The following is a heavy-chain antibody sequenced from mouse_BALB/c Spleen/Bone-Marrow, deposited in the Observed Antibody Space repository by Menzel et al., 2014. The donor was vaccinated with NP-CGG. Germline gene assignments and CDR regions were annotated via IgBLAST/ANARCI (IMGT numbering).Heavy chain of an antibody. CDR2: ILPGNTNA. CDR1: GYTFSNYW. V-gene: IGHV1-9*01. CDR3: ARGWYSVDD. J-gene: IGHJ4*01. Sequence: QVQLQQSGAEQMQPGASVKISCKATGYTFSNYWIEWVKQRSGHGLEWIGEILPGNTNANYNEKFKGRATFTADTSSNTAYMQLSSLTSEDSAVYYCARGWYSVDDWGQGTSVTVSS.